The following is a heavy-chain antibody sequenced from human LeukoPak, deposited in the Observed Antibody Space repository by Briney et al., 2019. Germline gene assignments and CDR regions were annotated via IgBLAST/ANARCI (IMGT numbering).Heavy chain of an antibody. CDR3: GRVSPQVAGEDDY. V-gene: IGHV1-46*01. J-gene: IGHJ4*02. Sequence: GASVKVSCKASGYTFTSYYMHWVRQPPGQGLEWMGIINPSCGRTSYAQKFQGRVTMTRDTSTSTAYMELSSLRSEDTAVYYCGRVSPQVAGEDDYWGQGTLVTVSS. CDR2: INPSCGRT. D-gene: IGHD6-19*01. CDR1: GYTFTSYY.